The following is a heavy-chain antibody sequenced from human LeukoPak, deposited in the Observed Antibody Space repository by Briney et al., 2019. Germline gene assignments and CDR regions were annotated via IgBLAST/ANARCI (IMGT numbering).Heavy chain of an antibody. V-gene: IGHV1-69*13. CDR3: ARESGYSYGYELDYYYGMDV. Sequence: SVKVSCKASGGTFSSYAISWVRQAPGQGLEWMGGIIPIFGTANYAQKFQGRVTITADESTSTVYMELSSLRSEDTAVYYCARESGYSYGYELDYYYGMDVWGQGTTVTVSS. D-gene: IGHD5-18*01. CDR1: GGTFSSYA. J-gene: IGHJ6*02. CDR2: IIPIFGTA.